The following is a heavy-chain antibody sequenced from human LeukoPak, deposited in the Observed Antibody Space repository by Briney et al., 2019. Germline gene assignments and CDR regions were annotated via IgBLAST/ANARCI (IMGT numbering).Heavy chain of an antibody. D-gene: IGHD2-2*02. CDR3: AKDRRYCSSTSCYNSGEIDY. CDR2: ISVSGGST. CDR1: GFTFSNYV. Sequence: PGGSLRLSCAASGFTFSNYVVSWVRQAPGEGLEWVSAISVSGGSTYYAESVKGRFTISRDNSKNTLNLQMNSLRADDTAVYYCAKDRRYCSSTSCYNSGEIDYWGQGILVTVSS. V-gene: IGHV3-23*01. J-gene: IGHJ4*02.